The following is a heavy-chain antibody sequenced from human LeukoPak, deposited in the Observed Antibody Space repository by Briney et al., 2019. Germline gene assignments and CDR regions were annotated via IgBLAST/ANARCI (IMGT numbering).Heavy chain of an antibody. Sequence: ASVTVSCKASGYIFTAYYLHWVRQAPGQGPEWMGWIKANSGDTNYAQKFQGRVTMTRDTSISTVYMELSRLTSDDMAVYYCTRVGDGYPYWGQGTLVTVSS. CDR3: TRVGDGYPY. D-gene: IGHD5-24*01. V-gene: IGHV1-2*02. CDR2: IKANSGDT. J-gene: IGHJ4*02. CDR1: GYIFTAYY.